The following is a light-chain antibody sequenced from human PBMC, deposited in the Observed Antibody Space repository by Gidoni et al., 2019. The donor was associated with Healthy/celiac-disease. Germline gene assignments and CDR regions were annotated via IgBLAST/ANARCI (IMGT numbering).Light chain of an antibody. CDR3: HSYDSSHLV. CDR1: RGSVASNN. V-gene: IGLV6-57*01. J-gene: IGLJ2*01. CDR2: EKLQS. Sequence: NPMLTQHHPRSEPPGKQVHISCPRSRGSVASNNVQWYQQRPGSTHTTVLNEKLQSNKATPVCLISAFYPGAVTVAWKADSSPIDSSSNSAPLTSSGIKTEDEAYYYCHSYDSSHLVFGGGTKLTVL.